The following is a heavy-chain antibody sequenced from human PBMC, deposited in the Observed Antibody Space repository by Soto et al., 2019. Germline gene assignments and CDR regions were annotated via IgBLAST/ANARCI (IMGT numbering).Heavy chain of an antibody. J-gene: IGHJ5*02. CDR1: GFSLSNARMG. Sequence: QVTLKESGPVLVKPTETLTLTCTVSGFSLSNARMGVSWIRQPPGKALEWLAHIFSNYEKSYSTSLNSRLTIYKDTSKSQVVLTMTNRDPVDTATYYCARITYQYCSGGSCLCFDPWGQGTLVTVSS. V-gene: IGHV2-26*01. CDR3: ARITYQYCSGGSCLCFDP. D-gene: IGHD2-15*01. CDR2: IFSNYEK.